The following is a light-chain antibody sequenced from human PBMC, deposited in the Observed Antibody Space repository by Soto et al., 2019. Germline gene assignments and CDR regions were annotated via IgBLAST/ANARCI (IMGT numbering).Light chain of an antibody. CDR3: QQRSNWPPSIT. Sequence: EVVLTQSPATLSLSPGERATLSCSASQSVSSTYLAWYQQQPGQAPRLLMSGTSNRATGTPDRFSGSGSGTDFTLTISSLEPEDFAVYYCQQRSNWPPSITFGQGTRLEIK. J-gene: IGKJ5*01. CDR2: GTS. CDR1: QSVSSTY. V-gene: IGKV3D-20*02.